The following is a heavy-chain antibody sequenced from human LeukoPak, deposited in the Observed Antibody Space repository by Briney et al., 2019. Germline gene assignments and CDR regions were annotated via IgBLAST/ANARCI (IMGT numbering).Heavy chain of an antibody. Sequence: SETLSLTCTVSGGSISPGYYWSWVRQPAGKELQWIGRIYSSGDTHYNPSFQSRVTISVDTSKNQFSLKLSSVTAADTAVYYCARDAGWYSGIYFGYYYYYMDVWGKGTTVTISS. CDR3: ARDAGWYSGIYFGYYYYYMDV. J-gene: IGHJ6*03. CDR1: GGSISPGYY. CDR2: IYSSGDT. D-gene: IGHD1-26*01. V-gene: IGHV4-4*07.